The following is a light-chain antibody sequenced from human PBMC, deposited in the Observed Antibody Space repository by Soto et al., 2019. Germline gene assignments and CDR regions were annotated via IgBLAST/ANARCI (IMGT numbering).Light chain of an antibody. CDR2: GTS. CDR1: QRVDRNY. CDR3: QQCGASPYT. J-gene: IGKJ2*01. Sequence: VVLTQSPGTLSLSPRESATLSCRASQRVDRNYLAWYQQKPGQAPRLVIYGTSTRAAGIPDRFSGSGSGTDFTLTSSRLEPDDFAVYSCQQCGASPYTFGQGTKLEIK. V-gene: IGKV3-20*01.